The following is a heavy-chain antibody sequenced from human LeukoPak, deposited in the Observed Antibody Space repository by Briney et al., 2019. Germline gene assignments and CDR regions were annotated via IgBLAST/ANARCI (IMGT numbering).Heavy chain of an antibody. CDR2: IYHSGST. V-gene: IGHV4-39*07. Sequence: SETLSLTCTVSGGSISSSSYYWGWIRQPPGKGLEWIGSIYHSGSTYYNPSLKSRVTISVDGSENQFSLKLSSVTAADTAVYYCARGDTAMVNWFDPWGQGTLVTVSS. J-gene: IGHJ5*02. CDR1: GGSISSSSYY. CDR3: ARGDTAMVNWFDP. D-gene: IGHD5-18*01.